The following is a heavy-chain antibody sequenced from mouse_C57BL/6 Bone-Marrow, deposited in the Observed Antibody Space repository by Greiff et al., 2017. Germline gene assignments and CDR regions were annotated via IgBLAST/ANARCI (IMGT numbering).Heavy chain of an antibody. CDR1: GYTFTDYY. CDR2: INPYNGGT. Sequence: VQLQQSGPVLVKPGASVKMSCKASGYTFTDYYMNWVKQSHGKSLEWIGVINPYNGGTSYNQKFKGKATLTVDKSSSTAYMELNSLTSEDSAVXYCARGTVGAPWYFDVWGTGTTVTVSS. V-gene: IGHV1-19*01. CDR3: ARGTVGAPWYFDV. D-gene: IGHD1-3*01. J-gene: IGHJ1*03.